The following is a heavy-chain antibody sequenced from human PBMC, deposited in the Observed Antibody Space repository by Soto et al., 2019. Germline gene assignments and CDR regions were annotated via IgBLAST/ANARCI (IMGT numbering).Heavy chain of an antibody. CDR1: GGSFRGYH. D-gene: IGHD6-6*01. CDR2: INHSGST. Sequence: LSLTCAVYGGSFRGYHWSWIRQPPGKGLEWIGEINHSGSTNYNPSLKSRVIISLETSKNQFSLILTSVTAADTAVYYCARGLSSSATFYHYYGMDVWGQGTTVTVSS. V-gene: IGHV4-34*01. CDR3: ARGLSSSATFYHYYGMDV. J-gene: IGHJ6*02.